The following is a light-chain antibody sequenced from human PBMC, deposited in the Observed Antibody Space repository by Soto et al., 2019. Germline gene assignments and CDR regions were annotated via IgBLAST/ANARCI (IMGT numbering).Light chain of an antibody. CDR2: DAS. CDR1: QSVNSNY. CDR3: QQHTNWPLT. J-gene: IGKJ4*01. Sequence: DIVLTQSTGTLSLSPGERATLSCRSSQSVNSNYLAWYQQKPGQAPRLLIYDASNRATGIPARFSGSGSGTDFTLTISSLEPEDFAVYYCQQHTNWPLTFGGGTKVDIK. V-gene: IGKV3D-20*02.